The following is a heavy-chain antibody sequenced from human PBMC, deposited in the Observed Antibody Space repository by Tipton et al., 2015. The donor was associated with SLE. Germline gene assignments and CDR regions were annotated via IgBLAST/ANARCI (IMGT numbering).Heavy chain of an antibody. J-gene: IGHJ4*02. CDR3: ASNPDSSSWYVWTFRTRPALLDY. V-gene: IGHV4-31*03. D-gene: IGHD6-13*01. CDR2: IYYSGNT. CDR1: GGSISSGAYC. Sequence: TLSLTCTVSGGSISSGAYCWSWIRQHPGKGLEWIGYIYYSGNTYYNPSLKSRVIMSVDTSKNQFSLKLSSVTAADTAVYYCASNPDSSSWYVWTFRTRPALLDYWGQGTLVTVSS.